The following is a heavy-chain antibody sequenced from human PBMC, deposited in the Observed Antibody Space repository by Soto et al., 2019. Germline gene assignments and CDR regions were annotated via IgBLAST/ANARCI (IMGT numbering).Heavy chain of an antibody. J-gene: IGHJ3*01. CDR3: ARGLGIGSGPFDA. Sequence: QVQLQESGPGLVKPSETLSLTCTVSGDSITSYYWSWIRQPPGKALEWIGYIYNSGSTDNNPSLKSRVSISLDPAKKQFSLKLKSVTAADTAVLYCARGLGIGSGPFDAWGQGTMVTVSA. D-gene: IGHD2-2*03. CDR1: GDSITSYY. V-gene: IGHV4-4*08. CDR2: IYNSGST.